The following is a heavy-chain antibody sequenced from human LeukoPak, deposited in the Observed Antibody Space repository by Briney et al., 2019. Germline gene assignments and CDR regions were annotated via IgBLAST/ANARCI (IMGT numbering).Heavy chain of an antibody. CDR2: ISWNSGSI. V-gene: IGHV3-9*01. J-gene: IGHJ5*02. Sequence: GRSLRLSCAASGFTFDDYAMHWVRQAPGKGLEWVSGISWNSGSIGYADSVKGRFTISRDNAKNSLYLQMNSLRAEDTALYYCAKSRMTTATHGWFDPWGQGTLVTVSS. CDR1: GFTFDDYA. CDR3: AKSRMTTATHGWFDP. D-gene: IGHD4-17*01.